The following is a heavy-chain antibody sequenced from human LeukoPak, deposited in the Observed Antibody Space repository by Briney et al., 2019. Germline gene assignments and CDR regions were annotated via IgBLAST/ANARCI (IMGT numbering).Heavy chain of an antibody. V-gene: IGHV3-7*03. Sequence: GGSLRLSCVASGFVFSNYWMGWVRQAPGKGLEWVANIKEDGGETYYVDSVKGRFTISRDNAKNSLDLQMNSLRDEDPAVYYCGRQKKVKTTFDYGAQGPLVTVPS. CDR1: GFVFSNYW. D-gene: IGHD1-7*01. J-gene: IGHJ4*02. CDR2: IKEDGGET. CDR3: GRQKKVKTTFDY.